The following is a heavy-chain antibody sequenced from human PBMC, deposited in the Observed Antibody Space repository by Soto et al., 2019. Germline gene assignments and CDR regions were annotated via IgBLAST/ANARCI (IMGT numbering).Heavy chain of an antibody. CDR2: IIPIFGTP. J-gene: IGHJ3*02. D-gene: IGHD3-10*01. V-gene: IGHV1-69*06. CDR1: GGAFSNHA. Sequence: SVKVSCKAAGGAFSNHAISWVRQAPGQGLEWMGGIIPIFGTPMYAQEFKGRVTITADKSISTAYMELSRLRSDDTAVYYCASPTSDSDGDAFDIWGQGTMVTVSS. CDR3: ASPTSDSDGDAFDI.